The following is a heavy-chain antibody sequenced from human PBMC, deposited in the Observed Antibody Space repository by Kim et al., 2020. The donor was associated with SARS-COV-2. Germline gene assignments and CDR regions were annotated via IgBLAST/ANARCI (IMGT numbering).Heavy chain of an antibody. D-gene: IGHD2-15*01. J-gene: IGHJ6*02. Sequence: GGSLRLSCAASGFTFSSYGMHWVRQAPGKGLEWVAVIWYDGSNKYYADSVKGRFTISRDNSKNTLYLQMNSLRAEDTAVYYCARDREGYCSGGSCYYYGMDVWGQGTTVTVSS. CDR2: IWYDGSNK. V-gene: IGHV3-33*01. CDR3: ARDREGYCSGGSCYYYGMDV. CDR1: GFTFSSYG.